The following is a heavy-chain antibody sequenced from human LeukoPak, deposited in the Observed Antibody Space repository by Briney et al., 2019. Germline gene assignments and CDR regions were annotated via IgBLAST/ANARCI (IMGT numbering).Heavy chain of an antibody. CDR2: ISSSTSYI. CDR1: GFTFSSYG. CDR3: ARATNGRFDI. V-gene: IGHV3-21*01. Sequence: GGSLRLSCAASGFTFSSYGMHWVRQAPGKGLEWVSFISSSTSYISYADSVKGRFTISRDNAKSSLWLQMNSLRAEDTAAYYCARATNGRFDIWGQGTMVTISS. J-gene: IGHJ3*02. D-gene: IGHD2-8*01.